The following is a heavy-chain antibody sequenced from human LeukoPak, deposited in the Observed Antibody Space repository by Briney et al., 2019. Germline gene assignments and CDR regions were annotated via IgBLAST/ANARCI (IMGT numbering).Heavy chain of an antibody. D-gene: IGHD5-12*01. J-gene: IGHJ4*02. CDR3: ARYPGGYSGYEPYFDY. CDR2: INHSGST. V-gene: IGHV4-34*09. Sequence: PSETLSLTCAVYGGSFSGYYWSWIRQPPGKGLEWIGEINHSGSTNYNPSLKSRVTISVDTSKNQFSLKLSSVTAADTAVYYCARYPGGYSGYEPYFDYWGQGTLVTVSS. CDR1: GGSFSGYY.